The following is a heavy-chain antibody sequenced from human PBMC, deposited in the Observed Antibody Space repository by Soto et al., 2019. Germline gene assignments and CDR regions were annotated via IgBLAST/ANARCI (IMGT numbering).Heavy chain of an antibody. CDR1: GFTFSSYG. V-gene: IGHV3-30*02. J-gene: IGHJ6*03. CDR3: AKDPRKFYYYYYMDV. CDR2: IWYDGSNK. Sequence: GGSLRLSCAASGFTFSSYGMHWVRQAPGKGLEWVAVIWYDGSNKYYADSVKGRFTISRDNSKNTLYLQMNSLRAEDTAVYYCAKDPRKFYYYYYMDVWGKGTTVTVSS.